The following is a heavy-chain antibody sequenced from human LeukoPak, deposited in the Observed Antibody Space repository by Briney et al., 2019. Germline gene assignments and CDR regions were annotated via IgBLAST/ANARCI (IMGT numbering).Heavy chain of an antibody. V-gene: IGHV3-15*01. Sequence: GGSLRLSCAVSGLSFTSAWMSWVRQAPGKGLEWVGRIKSKGAGGTTDYAAPVKGRFSITRDDSRNTLYLQVNSLKSEDTAVYFCTADLPGGYSDYFDYWGQGTLVTVSS. CDR1: GLSFTSAW. CDR2: IKSKGAGGTT. D-gene: IGHD2-15*01. J-gene: IGHJ4*02. CDR3: TADLPGGYSDYFDY.